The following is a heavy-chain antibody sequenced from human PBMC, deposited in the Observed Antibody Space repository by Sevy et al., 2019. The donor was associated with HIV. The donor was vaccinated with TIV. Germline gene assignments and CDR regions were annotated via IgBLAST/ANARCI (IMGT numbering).Heavy chain of an antibody. J-gene: IGHJ4*02. Sequence: GGSLRLSCAASGFRFSDYSMHWVRQAPGKGLEWVATMKEDGSEKSYVDSVKGRFTISRDNAKNSLYLQMNSLRVDDTALYYCVREGLGGFSYSLDCWGQGTLVTVSS. CDR2: MKEDGSEK. CDR1: GFRFSDYS. CDR3: VREGLGGFSYSLDC. V-gene: IGHV3-7*01. D-gene: IGHD5-18*01.